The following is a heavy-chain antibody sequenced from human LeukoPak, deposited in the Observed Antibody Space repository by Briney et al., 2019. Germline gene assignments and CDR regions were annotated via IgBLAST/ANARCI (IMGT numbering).Heavy chain of an antibody. Sequence: AASVKVSCKASGYTFTDYYMHWVRQAPGQGLEWMGWINPHSGGTNYAQKFQGRVTMTRDTSISTVYMEVSRLRSDDTAVYYCARDSSYSSSLYYFEYWGQGTLVTVSS. V-gene: IGHV1-2*02. D-gene: IGHD6-6*01. CDR2: INPHSGGT. J-gene: IGHJ4*02. CDR3: ARDSSYSSSLYYFEY. CDR1: GYTFTDYY.